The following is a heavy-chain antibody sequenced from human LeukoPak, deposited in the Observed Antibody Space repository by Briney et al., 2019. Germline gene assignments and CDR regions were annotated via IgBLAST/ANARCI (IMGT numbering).Heavy chain of an antibody. D-gene: IGHD6-19*01. Sequence: PPGGSLRLSCATSGFTFNNYAMNWVRQAPGKGLEWVSAISDSADSTYYADSVKGRFTISRDNSKNTLYLQMNSLRAEDTAVYYCAKDHLPGIVEAGRDYWGQGTLVTVSS. CDR2: ISDSADST. V-gene: IGHV3-23*01. CDR1: GFTFNNYA. CDR3: AKDHLPGIVEAGRDY. J-gene: IGHJ4*02.